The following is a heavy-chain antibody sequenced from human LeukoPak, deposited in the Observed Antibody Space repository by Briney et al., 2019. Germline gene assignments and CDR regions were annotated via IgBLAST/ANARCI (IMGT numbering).Heavy chain of an antibody. Sequence: SETLSLTCAVYGGSFSGYYWSWIRQPPGKGLEWIGSFNYVGNTYYNPSLKSRVTISVDTSMNQFSLKVNSVTAAETAVYYCARHTRPNFDCWGQGTLVSVSS. V-gene: IGHV4-34*01. J-gene: IGHJ4*02. CDR2: FNYVGNT. CDR1: GGSFSGYY. CDR3: ARHTRPNFDC. D-gene: IGHD1-26*01.